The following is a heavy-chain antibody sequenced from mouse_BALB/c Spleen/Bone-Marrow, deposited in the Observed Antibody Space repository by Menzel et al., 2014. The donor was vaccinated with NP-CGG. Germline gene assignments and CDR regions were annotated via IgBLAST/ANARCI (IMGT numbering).Heavy chain of an antibody. Sequence: DVQLQESGAELVKPGASVKLSCTASGFNIKDTYMHWVKQRPGQGLEWIGRIDPANVNTKYDPKFQGKATITADTSSNTAYLQLSSLTSEDTAVYYCASYVYGYYFDYWGQGTTLTVSS. V-gene: IGHV14-3*02. J-gene: IGHJ2*01. CDR3: ASYVYGYYFDY. CDR2: IDPANVNT. D-gene: IGHD1-1*01. CDR1: GFNIKDTY.